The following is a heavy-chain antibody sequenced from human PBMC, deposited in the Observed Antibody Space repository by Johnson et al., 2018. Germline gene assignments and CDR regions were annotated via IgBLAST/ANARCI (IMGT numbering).Heavy chain of an antibody. J-gene: IGHJ3*02. CDR2: ISFDGSNK. CDR1: GFTFSSYG. V-gene: IGHV3-30*03. CDR3: GKGVWGGDGRHAGSGFAI. D-gene: IGHD2-21*02. Sequence: QVQLVESGGGVVQPGRSLRLSCAASGFTFSSYGMHWVRQAPGKGLDWVAVISFDGSNKYYADSVKGRFTISRDSSKNMLYLQRNSLRGEETAVNYCGKGVWGGDGRHAGSGFAIWGQGTMVTVSS.